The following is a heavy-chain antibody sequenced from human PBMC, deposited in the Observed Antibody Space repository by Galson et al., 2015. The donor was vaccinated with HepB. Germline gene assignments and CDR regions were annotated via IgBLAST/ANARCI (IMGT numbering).Heavy chain of an antibody. Sequence: SLRLSCAASGFTFSSYSMNWVRQAPGKGLEWVSYISSSSSTIYYADSVKGRFTISRDNAKNSLYLQMNSLRAEDTAVYYCASTTEGYYGSGSYSYWGQGTLVTVSS. CDR2: ISSSSSTI. J-gene: IGHJ4*02. V-gene: IGHV3-48*04. D-gene: IGHD3-10*01. CDR3: ASTTEGYYGSGSYSY. CDR1: GFTFSSYS.